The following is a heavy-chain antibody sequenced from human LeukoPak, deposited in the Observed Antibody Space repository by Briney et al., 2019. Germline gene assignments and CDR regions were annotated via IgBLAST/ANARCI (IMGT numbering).Heavy chain of an antibody. V-gene: IGHV4-34*01. CDR2: INHSGST. Sequence: SETLSLTCAVYGGSFSGYYWSWIRQPPGKGLEWSGEINHSGSTNYNPSLKSRVTISVDTSKNQFSLKLSSVTAADTAVYYCARSGYSGYLWGQGTLVTVSS. J-gene: IGHJ4*02. CDR3: ARSGYSGYL. CDR1: GGSFSGYY. D-gene: IGHD5-12*01.